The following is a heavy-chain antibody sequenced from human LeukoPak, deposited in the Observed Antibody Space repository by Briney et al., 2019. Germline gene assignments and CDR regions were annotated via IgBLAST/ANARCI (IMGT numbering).Heavy chain of an antibody. CDR1: RFPFSTYG. CDR2: TWDDGISR. CDR3: GVLPAATMLRDY. Sequence: QAGGSLRLSRAASRFPFSTYGMHWVRQAPGKGLEWVAVTWDDGISRTYADSVKGRFTISRDNSHNTLYLEMNSLRAEDTAVYYCGVLPAATMLRDYWGQGTLVTVSS. D-gene: IGHD2-2*01. V-gene: IGHV3-33*01. J-gene: IGHJ4*02.